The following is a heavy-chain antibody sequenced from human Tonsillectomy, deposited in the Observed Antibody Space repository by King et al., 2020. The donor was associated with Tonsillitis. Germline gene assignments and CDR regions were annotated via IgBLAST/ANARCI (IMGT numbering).Heavy chain of an antibody. V-gene: IGHV4-59*08. Sequence: VQLQESGPGLVKPSETLSLTCTVSGGSISSYYWSWIRQPPGKGLEWIGYIDYSGSTNYNPPLKSRVTISVDTSKNQFSLKLSSVTAADTAVYYCARHYFSADAFDIWSQGTMVTVSS. CDR2: IDYSGST. CDR1: GGSISSYY. D-gene: IGHD2/OR15-2a*01. CDR3: ARHYFSADAFDI. J-gene: IGHJ3*02.